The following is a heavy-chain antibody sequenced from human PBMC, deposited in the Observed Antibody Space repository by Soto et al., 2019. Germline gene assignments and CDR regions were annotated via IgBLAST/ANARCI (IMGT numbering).Heavy chain of an antibody. V-gene: IGHV4-4*02. CDR2: IYHSGST. CDR1: GGSISSSNW. Sequence: QVQLQESGPGLVKPSGTLSLTCVVSGGSISSSNWWRWVRQPPGKGLEWIGEIYHSGSTNYNPSLKSRVTISVDKSKNQFSLKLSSVTAADTAVYYCASLPDYGDYGVWWFDPWGQGTLVTVSS. J-gene: IGHJ5*02. CDR3: ASLPDYGDYGVWWFDP. D-gene: IGHD4-17*01.